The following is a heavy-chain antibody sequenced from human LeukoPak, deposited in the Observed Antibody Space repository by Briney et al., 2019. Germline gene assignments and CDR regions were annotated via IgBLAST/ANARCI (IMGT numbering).Heavy chain of an antibody. CDR1: GFTFSSYA. Sequence: GGSLRLSCAASGFTFSSYAMHWVRQAPGKGLEWVAFISYDGSNKHYAEPVQGRFTISRDNSKSPLYLQMNSLRPEDTAVYYCARARFGYNRGPFDYWGQGILVTVSS. CDR3: ARARFGYNRGPFDY. V-gene: IGHV3-30-3*01. CDR2: ISYDGSNK. D-gene: IGHD5-24*01. J-gene: IGHJ4*02.